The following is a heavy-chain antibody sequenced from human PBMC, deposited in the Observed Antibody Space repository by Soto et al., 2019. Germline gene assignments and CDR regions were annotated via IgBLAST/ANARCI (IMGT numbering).Heavy chain of an antibody. J-gene: IGHJ4*02. D-gene: IGHD1-20*01. V-gene: IGHV1-69*12. Sequence: QVQLVQSGAEVKKPGSSVKVSCKASGGTFSSYAISWVRQAPGQGLEWMGGIIPIFGTANYAQKFQGRVTIXXDXSXXTAYVELSSLRSEDTAVYYCAIDRYNWNDGGVFDYWGQGTLVTVSS. CDR3: AIDRYNWNDGGVFDY. CDR1: GGTFSSYA. CDR2: IIPIFGTA.